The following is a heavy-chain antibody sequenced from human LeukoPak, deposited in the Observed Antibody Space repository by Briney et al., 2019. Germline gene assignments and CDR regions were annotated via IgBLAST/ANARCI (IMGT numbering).Heavy chain of an antibody. CDR3: ARVLWNGDYPRFDY. CDR1: GFTFSSYA. CDR2: ISGSGGST. J-gene: IGHJ4*02. V-gene: IGHV3-23*01. Sequence: GGSLRLSCAASGFTFSSYAMSWVRQAPGKGLEWVSAISGSGGSTYYADSVKGRLTISRDNSKNTLYLQMNSLRAEDTAVYYCARVLWNGDYPRFDYWGQGTLVTVSS. D-gene: IGHD4-17*01.